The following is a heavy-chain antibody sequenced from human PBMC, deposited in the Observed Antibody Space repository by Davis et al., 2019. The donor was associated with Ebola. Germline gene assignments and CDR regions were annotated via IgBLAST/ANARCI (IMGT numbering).Heavy chain of an antibody. CDR3: ARDPLSVAANSFGMDV. V-gene: IGHV1-69*06. Sequence: SVKVSCKASGGTFSSYAISWVRQAPGQGLEWMGGIIPIFGTANYAQKFQGRVTITADKSTSTAYMELSSLRSEDTAVYYFARDPLSVAANSFGMDVWGQGTTVTVSS. J-gene: IGHJ6*02. CDR2: IIPIFGTA. CDR1: GGTFSSYA. D-gene: IGHD2-15*01.